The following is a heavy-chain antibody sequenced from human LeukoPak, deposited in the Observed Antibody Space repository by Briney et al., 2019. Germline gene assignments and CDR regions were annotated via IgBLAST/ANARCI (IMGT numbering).Heavy chain of an antibody. CDR3: AKGSPIAAATPVDY. Sequence: PGGSLRLSCAASGFTFSSYGMHWVRQAPGKGLEWVAFIRYDGSNKYYADSVKGRFTISRDNSKNTLHLQMNSLRAEDTAVYYCAKGSPIAAATPVDYWGQGTLVTVSS. J-gene: IGHJ4*02. CDR1: GFTFSSYG. CDR2: IRYDGSNK. V-gene: IGHV3-30*02. D-gene: IGHD6-13*01.